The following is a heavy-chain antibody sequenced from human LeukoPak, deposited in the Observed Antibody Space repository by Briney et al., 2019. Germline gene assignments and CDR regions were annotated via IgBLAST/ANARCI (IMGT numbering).Heavy chain of an antibody. CDR2: VYYSGST. D-gene: IGHD2-15*01. CDR3: ARGPIVPFFDY. Sequence: SETLSLTCTVSGGSISTYYWSWIRQPPGKGLEWIGYVYYSGSTNYNPSLMSRVTISVDTSENQFSLKLSSVTAADTAVYYCARGPIVPFFDYWGQGTLVTVSS. CDR1: GGSISTYY. V-gene: IGHV4-59*01. J-gene: IGHJ4*02.